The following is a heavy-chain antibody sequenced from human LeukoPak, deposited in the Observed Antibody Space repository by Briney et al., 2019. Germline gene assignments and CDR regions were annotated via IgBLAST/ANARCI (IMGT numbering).Heavy chain of an antibody. CDR3: ARDRYGSGSYYRSAGWFDP. V-gene: IGHV4-59*01. CDR2: IYYSGSP. CDR1: VGSISSYN. D-gene: IGHD3-10*01. J-gene: IGHJ5*02. Sequence: PSETLSLTCTDSVGSISSYNWSWIRQPPRKGLEWIGYIYYSGSPNYRTSLKSRVTISVDTSKYQFSLNLSSVTAADTAVYYCARDRYGSGSYYRSAGWFDPWGQGTLVTVSS.